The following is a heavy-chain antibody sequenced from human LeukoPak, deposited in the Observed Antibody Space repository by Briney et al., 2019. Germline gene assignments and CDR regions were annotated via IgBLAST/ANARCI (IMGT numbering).Heavy chain of an antibody. J-gene: IGHJ6*04. V-gene: IGHV3-30*18. CDR1: GFTFSSYG. CDR2: ISYDGSNK. D-gene: IGHD6-19*01. Sequence: PGGSLRLSYAASGFTFSSYGMHWVRQAPGKGLEWVAVISYDGSNKYYADSVKGRFTISRDNSKNTLYLQMNSLRAEDTAVYYCAKVGAVAGTDYYYYGMDVWGKGTTVTVSS. CDR3: AKVGAVAGTDYYYYGMDV.